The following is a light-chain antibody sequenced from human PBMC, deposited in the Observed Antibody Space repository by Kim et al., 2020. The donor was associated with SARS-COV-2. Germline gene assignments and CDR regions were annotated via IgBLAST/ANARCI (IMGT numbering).Light chain of an antibody. Sequence: PGKKATLSCRASQSVTRYLAWYQQKPGQAPRLLIYDASNRATAIPARFSGSGSGTDFTLTISSLEPEDFALHYCQQRSNWPPVITFGQGTRLEIK. V-gene: IGKV3-11*01. J-gene: IGKJ5*01. CDR3: QQRSNWPPVIT. CDR1: QSVTRY. CDR2: DAS.